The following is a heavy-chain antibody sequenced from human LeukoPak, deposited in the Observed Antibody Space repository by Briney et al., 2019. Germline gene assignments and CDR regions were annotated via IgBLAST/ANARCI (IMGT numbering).Heavy chain of an antibody. V-gene: IGHV3-30*18. D-gene: IGHD6-19*01. CDR3: AKAFSALGY. J-gene: IGHJ4*02. Sequence: SGTSLRLSCAASGFSFRTFGMHWVRQAPGKGLEWVAVTSSDGSNKSYGDSARGRFTISRDNSKNTLYLQMNSLRAEDTAVYYCAKAFSALGYWGQGTLVTVSS. CDR1: GFSFRTFG. CDR2: TSSDGSNK.